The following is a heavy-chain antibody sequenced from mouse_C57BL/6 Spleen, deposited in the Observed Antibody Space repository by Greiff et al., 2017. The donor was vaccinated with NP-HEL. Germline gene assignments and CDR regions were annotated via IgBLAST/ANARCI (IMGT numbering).Heavy chain of an antibody. J-gene: IGHJ4*01. D-gene: IGHD1-1*01. CDR2: IWSGGST. Sequence: VQLQQSGPGLVQPSQCLSITCTVSGFSLTSYGVHWVRQSPGKGLEWLGVIWSGGSTDYNAAFISRLSISKDNSKSQVFFKMNSLQADDTAIYYCARIYFYAMDYWGQGTSVTVSS. CDR3: ARIYFYAMDY. CDR1: GFSLTSYG. V-gene: IGHV2-2*01.